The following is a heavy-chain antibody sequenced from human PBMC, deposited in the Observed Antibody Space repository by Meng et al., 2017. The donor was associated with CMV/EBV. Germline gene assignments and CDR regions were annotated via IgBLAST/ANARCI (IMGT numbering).Heavy chain of an antibody. CDR2: ISADSGDT. V-gene: IGHV1-2*04. CDR1: YAFTGCW. D-gene: IGHD6-6*01. CDR3: ARAQDSGSSGDFDY. J-gene: IGHJ4*02. Sequence: YAFTGCWMHRVQEAAGQGVGWMRGISADSGDTNYGQKMKGWVTMTRDTYISTAYMELNRMGSDDTAECYCARAQDSGSSGDFDYWGQGTLVTVSS.